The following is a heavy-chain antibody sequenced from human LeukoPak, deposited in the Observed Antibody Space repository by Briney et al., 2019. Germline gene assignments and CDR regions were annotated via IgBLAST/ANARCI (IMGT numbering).Heavy chain of an antibody. Sequence: PGGSLRLSCSASGFSFSDSYMSWFRLSPEKGLEWIAYITSSGTTTEYADSVKGRFTISRVNAKNSLYLQMNSLRAEDTAMYYCASRNHWGQGTLVTVSS. CDR1: GFSFSDSY. V-gene: IGHV3-11*01. CDR2: ITSSGTTT. J-gene: IGHJ5*02. CDR3: ASRNH.